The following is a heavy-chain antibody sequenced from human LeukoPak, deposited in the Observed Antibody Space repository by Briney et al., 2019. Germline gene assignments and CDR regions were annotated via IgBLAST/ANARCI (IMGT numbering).Heavy chain of an antibody. CDR3: ARFGLLDAFDI. CDR1: GGTFSNYA. CDR2: IIPLFGSA. Sequence: GASVKVSCKASGGTFSNYAISWVRQAPGQGLERMGGIIPLFGSADYAQKFQGRVTFTADESTSTAYMELSSLRPEDTAVYYCARFGLLDAFDIWGQGTLVTVSS. V-gene: IGHV1-69*13. J-gene: IGHJ3*02. D-gene: IGHD3-10*01.